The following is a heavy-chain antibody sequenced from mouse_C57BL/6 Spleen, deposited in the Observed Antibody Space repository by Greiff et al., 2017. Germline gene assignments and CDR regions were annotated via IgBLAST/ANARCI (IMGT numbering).Heavy chain of an antibody. CDR3: ARWLEGLYYAMDY. V-gene: IGHV1-81*01. D-gene: IGHD2-2*01. CDR1: GYTFTSYG. CDR2: IYPRSGNT. J-gene: IGHJ4*01. Sequence: QVQLQQSGAELARPGASVKLSCKASGYTFTSYGISWVKQRTGQGLEWIGEIYPRSGNTYYNEKFKGKATLTADKSSSTAYMELRSLTSEDSAVXFCARWLEGLYYAMDYWGKGTSVTVSS.